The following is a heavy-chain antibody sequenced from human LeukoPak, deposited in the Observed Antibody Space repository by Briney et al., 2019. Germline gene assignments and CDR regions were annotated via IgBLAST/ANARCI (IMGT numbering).Heavy chain of an antibody. D-gene: IGHD5/OR15-5a*01. J-gene: IGHJ4*02. Sequence: SETLSLTCTVSGGSISSSSYYWGWIRQPPGKGLEWIGSIYYSGSTYYNPSLKSRVTISIDTSKNQFSLRLTSVTAADTAVYFCATLVSTRYYFDYWGQGTLVTVSS. CDR1: GGSISSSSYY. CDR2: IYYSGST. CDR3: ATLVSTRYYFDY. V-gene: IGHV4-39*01.